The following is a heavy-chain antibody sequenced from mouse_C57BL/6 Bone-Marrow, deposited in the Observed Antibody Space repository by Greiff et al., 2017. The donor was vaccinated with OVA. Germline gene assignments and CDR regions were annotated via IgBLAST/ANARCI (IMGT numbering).Heavy chain of an antibody. CDR3: ASPYEYDYYYAMDY. J-gene: IGHJ4*01. CDR2: IDPSGSYT. CDR1: GYTFTGYC. Sequence: QVQLQQPGAELVKPGASVKLSCKASGYTFTGYCMLWVKQRPGQGLEWIGEIDPSGSYTNYNQKFKGKATLTVDTSSSTAYMQRSSLTSEDSAVYYCASPYEYDYYYAMDYWGQGTSVTVSS. V-gene: IGHV1-50*01. D-gene: IGHD2-4*01.